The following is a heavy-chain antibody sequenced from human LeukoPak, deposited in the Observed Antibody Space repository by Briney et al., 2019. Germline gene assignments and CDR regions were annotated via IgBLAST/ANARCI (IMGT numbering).Heavy chain of an antibody. CDR2: ISGDGRDT. Sequence: GGSLRLSCAASGFTFDDYAMHWVRQAPGKGLEWVSLISGDGRDTYYAESLKGRFTVSRDNSKNSLYLQMNSLRTEDTALYYCAKDMGPLGTIWIDCWGQGTLVTVSS. D-gene: IGHD3-3*01. CDR1: GFTFDDYA. V-gene: IGHV3-43*02. CDR3: AKDMGPLGTIWIDC. J-gene: IGHJ4*02.